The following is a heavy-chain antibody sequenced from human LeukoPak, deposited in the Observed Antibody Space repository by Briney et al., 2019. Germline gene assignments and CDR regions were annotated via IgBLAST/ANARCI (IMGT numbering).Heavy chain of an antibody. V-gene: IGHV3-23*01. Sequence: PGGSLRLSCAASGFTFVSYAMSWIRQAPGKGLEWVSAISGSGTSTYYADSVKGRFTISRDNSKNTLYLQMNSLRAEDTAVYYCAKRPYSSGWPPDYWGQGALVTVSS. CDR1: GFTFVSYA. CDR2: ISGSGTST. CDR3: AKRPYSSGWPPDY. D-gene: IGHD6-19*01. J-gene: IGHJ4*02.